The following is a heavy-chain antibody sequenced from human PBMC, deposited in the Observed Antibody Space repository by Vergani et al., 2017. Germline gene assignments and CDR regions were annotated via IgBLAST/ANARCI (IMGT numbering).Heavy chain of an antibody. J-gene: IGHJ4*02. CDR1: GFTFSSYC. CDR2: ISYDGSNK. D-gene: IGHD3-3*01. Sequence: QVQLVESGGGVVQPGRSLRLSCAASGFTFSSYCMHWVRQAPGKGLEWVAVISYDGSNKYYADSVKGRFTISRDNSKNTLYLQMNSLRAEDTAVYYCARDSQPYYDFWSGYYFGADYFDYWGQGTLVTVSS. CDR3: ARDSQPYYDFWSGYYFGADYFDY. V-gene: IGHV3-30*03.